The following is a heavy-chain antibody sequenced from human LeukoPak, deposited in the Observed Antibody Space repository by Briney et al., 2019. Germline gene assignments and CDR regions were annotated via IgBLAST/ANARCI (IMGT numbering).Heavy chain of an antibody. D-gene: IGHD1-14*01. CDR2: INPNSGGT. J-gene: IGHJ4*02. CDR1: GYTFTGYY. V-gene: IGHV1-2*02. Sequence: ASVKVSCKASGYTFTGYYMHWVRQAPGQGLEWMGWINPNSGGTNYAQKFQGRVTMTRDTSISTAYMELSRLRSEDTAVYYCARGAGFPEPLPEYWGQGTLLTVSS. CDR3: ARGAGFPEPLPEY.